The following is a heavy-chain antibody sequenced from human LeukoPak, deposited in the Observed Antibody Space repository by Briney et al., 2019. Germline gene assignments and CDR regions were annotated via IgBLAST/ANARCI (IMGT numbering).Heavy chain of an antibody. CDR2: ISGSGGKT. D-gene: IGHD3-10*01. V-gene: IGHV3-23*01. J-gene: IGHJ4*02. Sequence: GGSLRLSCAVSGFTLSNYAMNWVRQAPGKGLEWVSVISGSGGKTYYADSVKGRFTISRDNAKNSLYLQMNSLRAEDTAVYYCARVGAVVVRGVIITEYFDYWGQGTLVTVSS. CDR3: ARVGAVVVRGVIITEYFDY. CDR1: GFTLSNYA.